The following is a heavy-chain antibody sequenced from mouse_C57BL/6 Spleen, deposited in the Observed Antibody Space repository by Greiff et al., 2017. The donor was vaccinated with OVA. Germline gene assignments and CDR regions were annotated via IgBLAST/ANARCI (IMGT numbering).Heavy chain of an antibody. CDR1: GYSFTGYY. V-gene: IGHV1-42*01. CDR3: ARTGVDY. CDR2: INPSTGGT. J-gene: IGHJ4*01. Sequence: VQLQQSGPELVKPGASVKISCKASGYSFTGYYMNWVKQSPEKSLEWIGEINPSTGGTTYNQKFKAKATLTVDNSSSTAYMQLKSLTSEDSAVYYCARTGVDYWGQGTSVTVSS. D-gene: IGHD3-1*01.